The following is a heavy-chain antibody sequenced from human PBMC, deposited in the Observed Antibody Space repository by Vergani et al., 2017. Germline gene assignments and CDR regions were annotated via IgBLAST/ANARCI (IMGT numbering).Heavy chain of an antibody. CDR2: INHSGST. J-gene: IGHJ6*02. Sequence: QVQLQQWGAGLLKPSETLSLTCAVYGGSFSGYYWSWIRQPPGKGLEWIGEINHSGSTNYNPSLKSRVTISVDTSKNQFSLKLSSVTAADTAVYYWARLTDSSSWYPYYYYGMDVWGQGTTVTVSS. CDR1: GGSFSGYY. CDR3: ARLTDSSSWYPYYYYGMDV. D-gene: IGHD6-13*01. V-gene: IGHV4-34*01.